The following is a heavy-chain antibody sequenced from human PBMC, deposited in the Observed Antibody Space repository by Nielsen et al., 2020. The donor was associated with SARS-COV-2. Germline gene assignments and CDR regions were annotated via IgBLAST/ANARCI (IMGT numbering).Heavy chain of an antibody. CDR1: GFTFDDYT. CDR3: ARGVRGFSNVLDY. V-gene: IGHV3-43*01. Sequence: GKSLKISCAASGFTFDDYTMHWVRQAPGKGLEWVSLISWDGGSTYYADSVKGRFTISRDNSKNSLYLQMNSLRAEDTALYYCARGVRGFSNVLDYWGQGTLVTVSS. J-gene: IGHJ4*02. CDR2: ISWDGGST. D-gene: IGHD2-15*01.